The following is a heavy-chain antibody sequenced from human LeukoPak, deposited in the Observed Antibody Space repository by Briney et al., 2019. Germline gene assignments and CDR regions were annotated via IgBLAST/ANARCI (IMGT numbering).Heavy chain of an antibody. J-gene: IGHJ4*02. CDR1: GFTFSSYG. CDR2: ISYDGSNK. Sequence: HPGGSLRLSCAASGFTFSSYGMHWVRQAPGKGLEWVAVISYDGSNKYYADSVKGRFTISRDNSKNTLYLQMNSLRAEDTAVYYCAKSHGSGLYYFDYWGQGTLVTVSS. CDR3: AKSHGSGLYYFDY. V-gene: IGHV3-30*18. D-gene: IGHD2-15*01.